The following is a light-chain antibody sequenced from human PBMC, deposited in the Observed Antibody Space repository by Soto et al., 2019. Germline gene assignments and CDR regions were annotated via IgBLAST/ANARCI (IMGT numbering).Light chain of an antibody. CDR2: DAS. CDR1: QSVGTF. Sequence: EIVLTQSPATLSLSPGERATLSCRASQSVGTFLAWYQQKPGQAPRLTIYDASNRATGIPARFSGTWSGTDFALTISGVEPEDFAVYNCQHRTNWPRTFVQGTKLDIK. CDR3: QHRTNWPRT. J-gene: IGKJ2*01. V-gene: IGKV3-11*01.